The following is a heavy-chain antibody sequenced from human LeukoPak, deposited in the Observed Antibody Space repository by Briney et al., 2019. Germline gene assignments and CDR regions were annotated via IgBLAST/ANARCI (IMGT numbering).Heavy chain of an antibody. V-gene: IGHV3-21*05. Sequence: PGGSLRLSCAASGFTFSSYSMNWVRQAPGKGLEWVSHITASGTAMFYADSVKGRFTISRDNAKNSLYLQMNSLRAEDTAVYYCASDYYDSSGYSSWGQGTLVTVSS. J-gene: IGHJ4*02. CDR2: ITASGTAM. D-gene: IGHD3-22*01. CDR3: ASDYYDSSGYSS. CDR1: GFTFSSYS.